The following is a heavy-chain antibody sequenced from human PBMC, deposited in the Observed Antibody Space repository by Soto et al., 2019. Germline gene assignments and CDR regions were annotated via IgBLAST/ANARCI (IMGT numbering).Heavy chain of an antibody. J-gene: IGHJ5*02. V-gene: IGHV1-3*01. Sequence: ASVKVSCKASGYTFTSYAMHWVRQAPGQRLEWMGWINAGNGNTKYSQKFQGRVTITRDTSASTAYMELSSLRSEDTAVYYCARDATYQLLFTTHWFAPWGQGTLVPVSS. CDR2: INAGNGNT. CDR3: ARDATYQLLFTTHWFAP. CDR1: GYTFTSYA. D-gene: IGHD2-2*01.